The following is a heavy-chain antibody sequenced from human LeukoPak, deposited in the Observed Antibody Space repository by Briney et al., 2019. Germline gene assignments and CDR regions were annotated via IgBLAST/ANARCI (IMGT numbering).Heavy chain of an antibody. CDR2: ISSSGSNI. Sequence: KTGGSLRLSCAASGFKFSDYDMSWIRQAPGKGLEWVSYISSSGSNIHYADSVKGRFTISRDNGKNSLYLQMNSLRAEDTAVYYCASYNNNWYFDLWGRGTLVTVSS. J-gene: IGHJ2*01. CDR3: ASYNNNWYFDL. CDR1: GFKFSDYD. V-gene: IGHV3-11*01. D-gene: IGHD5-24*01.